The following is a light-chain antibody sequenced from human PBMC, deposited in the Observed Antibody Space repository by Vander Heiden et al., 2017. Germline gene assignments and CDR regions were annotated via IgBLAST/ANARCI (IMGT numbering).Light chain of an antibody. Sequence: IQMTQHPSALSASVGDRVAIPCRESQSINNYVKWQQQKPGKATKLLIYGASSLQSGVPSRCSGSGAGTDFTLTISTLQAEDYATYHCQQSYRTTWTFGQGTKVEIK. CDR2: GAS. V-gene: IGKV1-39*01. J-gene: IGKJ1*01. CDR1: QSINNY. CDR3: QQSYRTTWT.